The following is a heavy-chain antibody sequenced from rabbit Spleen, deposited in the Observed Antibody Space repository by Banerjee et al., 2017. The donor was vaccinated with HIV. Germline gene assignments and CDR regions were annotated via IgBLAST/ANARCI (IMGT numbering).Heavy chain of an antibody. Sequence: QEQLEESGGDLVKPGASLTLTCTASGVSFSTNQYMCWVRQAPGKGLEWIACIEGGSSTFSYFASWAKGRFTISKTSSTTVTLRMTSLTAADRATYFCARDTSSSFSSYGMDLWGPGTLVTVS. D-gene: IGHD1-1*01. J-gene: IGHJ6*01. V-gene: IGHV1S45*01. CDR1: GVSFSTNQY. CDR3: ARDTSSSFSSYGMDL. CDR2: IEGGSSTFS.